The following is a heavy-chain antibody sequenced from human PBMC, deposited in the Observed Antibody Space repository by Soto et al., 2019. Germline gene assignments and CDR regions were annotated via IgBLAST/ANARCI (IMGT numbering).Heavy chain of an antibody. Sequence: KPSETLSLTCTVSGGSVSSGSYYWSWIRQPPGKGLEWIGYIYYSGSTNYNPSLKSRVTISVDTSKNQFSLKLSSVTAADTAVYYCARDQLYSYGYPTVYYYYGMDVWGQGTTVTVSS. CDR2: IYYSGST. V-gene: IGHV4-61*01. D-gene: IGHD5-18*01. CDR3: ARDQLYSYGYPTVYYYYGMDV. J-gene: IGHJ6*02. CDR1: GGSVSSGSYY.